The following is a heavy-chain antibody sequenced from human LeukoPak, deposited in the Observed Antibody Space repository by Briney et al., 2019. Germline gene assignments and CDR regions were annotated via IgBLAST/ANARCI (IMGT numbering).Heavy chain of an antibody. J-gene: IGHJ4*02. Sequence: PSETLSLNCAVSGYSISSGYYWGWLRQPPGEGLEWIARIYHTGTTYYNPSLKSRVTISLDTSKNQYSLKLSSVTAADTAVYYCGRDLGGSGSYYYEWGQGTLVSVST. CDR2: IYHTGTT. V-gene: IGHV4-38-2*02. CDR1: GYSISSGYY. CDR3: GRDLGGSGSYYYE. D-gene: IGHD3-10*01.